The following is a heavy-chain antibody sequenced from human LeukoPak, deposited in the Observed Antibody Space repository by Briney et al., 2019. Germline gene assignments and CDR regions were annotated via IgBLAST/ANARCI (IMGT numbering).Heavy chain of an antibody. J-gene: IGHJ6*02. V-gene: IGHV1-69*04. CDR1: GGTFSSYA. Sequence: SVKVSCKASGGTFSSYAISWVRQAPGQGLEWMGRIIPILGIANYAQKFQGRVTITADKSTSTAYMELSSLRSEDTAAYYCARARKLNYYDSSGYHYYYGMDVWGQGTTVTVSS. D-gene: IGHD3-22*01. CDR2: IIPILGIA. CDR3: ARARKLNYYDSSGYHYYYGMDV.